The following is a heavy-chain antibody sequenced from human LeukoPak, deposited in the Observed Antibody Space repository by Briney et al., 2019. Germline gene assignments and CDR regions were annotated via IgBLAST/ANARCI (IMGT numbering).Heavy chain of an antibody. V-gene: IGHV4-34*01. D-gene: IGHD2-21*02. J-gene: IGHJ4*02. Sequence: SSETLSLTCAVSGVSFDDYYWSWVRQTPGKGLEWIGEINHSGYTNDSPSLKSRVTLSIVTSRKQFSLNLRSVTVADTGIYYCTRMTAGHDYWGQGTLVTVSS. CDR3: TRMTAGHDY. CDR1: GVSFDDYY. CDR2: INHSGYT.